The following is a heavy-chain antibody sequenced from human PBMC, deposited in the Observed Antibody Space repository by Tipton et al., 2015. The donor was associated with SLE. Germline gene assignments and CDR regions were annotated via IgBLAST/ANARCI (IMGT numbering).Heavy chain of an antibody. J-gene: IGHJ3*02. CDR2: SYSGGST. Sequence: TLSLTCSVSGDSISTNYWTWIRQPPGKRLEWMGYSYSGGSTNYNPALESRVFISVDTSKSQFSLHLTSVTAADTAVYYCARRADAFEIWGQGTMVTVSS. CDR3: ARRADAFEI. CDR1: GDSISTNY. V-gene: IGHV4-59*01.